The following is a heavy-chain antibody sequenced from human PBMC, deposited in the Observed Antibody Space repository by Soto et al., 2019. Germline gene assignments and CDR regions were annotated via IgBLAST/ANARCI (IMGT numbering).Heavy chain of an antibody. CDR2: ISYDGSNK. D-gene: IGHD1-26*01. Sequence: QVQLVESGGGVVQPGRSLRLSCAASGFTFSNYGMYWVRQAPGKGLEWMAFISYDGSNKYYAEPMKGRHTISRDNSMNTLYLKMNSLRAEDRVVYYCVKGIGNYWGSDYWGQGTLVTVSS. J-gene: IGHJ4*01. V-gene: IGHV3-30*18. CDR1: GFTFSNYG. CDR3: VKGIGNYWGSDY.